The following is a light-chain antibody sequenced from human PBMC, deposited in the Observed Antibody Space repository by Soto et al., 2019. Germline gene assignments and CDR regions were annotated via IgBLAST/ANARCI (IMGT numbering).Light chain of an antibody. Sequence: VLTQPPSASGTPGQRVTISCSGSSSNIGSNYVYWYQQLPGTAPKLLIYRNNQRPSGVPDRFSGSKSGTSASLAISGLRSEDEADYYCAAWDDSLSGRVFGGGSKLTVL. J-gene: IGLJ2*01. V-gene: IGLV1-47*01. CDR3: AAWDDSLSGRV. CDR2: RNN. CDR1: SSNIGSNY.